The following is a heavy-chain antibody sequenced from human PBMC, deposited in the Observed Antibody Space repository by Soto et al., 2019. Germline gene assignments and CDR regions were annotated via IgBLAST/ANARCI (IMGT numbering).Heavy chain of an antibody. D-gene: IGHD3-16*01. V-gene: IGHV4-4*07. Sequence: SETLSLTGTVCGASITSHGCSWIRQPAGKALEWIGRMSTSGITNYNPSLKSRVTMSVDTSKNQFSLNLSPVTAADTAVYYCAPLRGALDPWGQGSLVAVSS. J-gene: IGHJ5*02. CDR1: GASITSHG. CDR3: APLRGALDP. CDR2: MSTSGIT.